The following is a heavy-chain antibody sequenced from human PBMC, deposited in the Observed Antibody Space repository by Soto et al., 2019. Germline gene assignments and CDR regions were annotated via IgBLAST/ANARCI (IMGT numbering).Heavy chain of an antibody. Sequence: PSATLSLTCAVSGYSISSGYYWGWILQPPGQGPAGMESIYPSGSTYYTPSLRSRVNISLDTSKNTFSLKLSSVTAADTAVYYCARVRSEPFRSVDCWGQGTLVTVSS. CDR2: IYPSGST. V-gene: IGHV4-38-2*01. CDR1: GYSISSGYY. J-gene: IGHJ4*02. CDR3: ARVRSEPFRSVDC.